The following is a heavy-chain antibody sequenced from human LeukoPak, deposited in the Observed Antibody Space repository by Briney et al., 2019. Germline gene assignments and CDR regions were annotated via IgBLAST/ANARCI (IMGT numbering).Heavy chain of an antibody. J-gene: IGHJ4*02. V-gene: IGHV3-23*01. Sequence: GGSLRLSCAASGFTFSDYAMSWVRQAPGKGLEWVSIISGSGDNTYYADSMKGRLTISRDNSKNTLYLQMNSLRAEDTAVYYCAKAHSSSWYYFDYWGQGTLVTVSS. CDR2: ISGSGDNT. CDR3: AKAHSSSWYYFDY. D-gene: IGHD6-13*01. CDR1: GFTFSDYA.